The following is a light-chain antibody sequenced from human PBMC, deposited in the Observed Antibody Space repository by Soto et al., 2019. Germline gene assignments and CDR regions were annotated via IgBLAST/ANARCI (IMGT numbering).Light chain of an antibody. J-gene: IGKJ4*01. Sequence: EIVMTQSPATLSVSPGETASLSCRASQSLTSDLAWYQQTPGQAPSLLIYSASTRATGIPARFSGSVSVTEFTLTISSLQSEDFANYFCQQYHNWPVTFGGGTRVEIK. CDR2: SAS. CDR1: QSLTSD. CDR3: QQYHNWPVT. V-gene: IGKV3D-15*01.